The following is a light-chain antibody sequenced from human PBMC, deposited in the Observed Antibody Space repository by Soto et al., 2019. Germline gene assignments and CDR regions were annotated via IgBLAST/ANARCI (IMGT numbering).Light chain of an antibody. CDR3: QSYDSSLSVSYV. Sequence: QSVLTQPPSVSGAPGQRVTISCTGSSSNIGAGYDVHSYQQRPGTAPKLLIYGNKNRPSGVPDRFSDSKSGTSASLAITGLQAEDEADYYCQSYDSSLSVSYVFGTGTKVTVL. CDR2: GNK. CDR1: SSNIGAGYD. V-gene: IGLV1-40*01. J-gene: IGLJ1*01.